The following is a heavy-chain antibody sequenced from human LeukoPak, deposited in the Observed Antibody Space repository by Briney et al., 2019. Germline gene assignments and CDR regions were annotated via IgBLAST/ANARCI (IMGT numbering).Heavy chain of an antibody. CDR3: AGGVVPAARRTTQHNWFDP. J-gene: IGHJ5*02. CDR2: ISYDGSNK. Sequence: TGGSLRLSCAASGFTFSSYAMHWVRQAPGKGLEWVAVISYDGSNKYYADSVKGRFTISRDNSRNTLYLQMNSLRAEDTAVYYCAGGVVPAARRTTQHNWFDPWGQGTLVTVSS. D-gene: IGHD2-2*01. V-gene: IGHV3-30*04. CDR1: GFTFSSYA.